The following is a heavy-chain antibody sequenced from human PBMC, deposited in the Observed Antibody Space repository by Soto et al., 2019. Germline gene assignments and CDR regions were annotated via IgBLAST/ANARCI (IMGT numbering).Heavy chain of an antibody. Sequence: QVQLVQSGAEVKKPGASVKVSCKTSGYTFTNYYMHWVRQAPGQGLEWMAIINPSGGNTNYTQKSQGRGTKTRHPSPRTVCVEVSVLRSEETAAYYWGGAGSVVVMTYRFDAWGKGTLVTVPS. CDR3: GGAGSVVVMTYRFDA. J-gene: IGHJ5*02. D-gene: IGHD2-21*01. CDR2: INPSGGNT. V-gene: IGHV1-46*01. CDR1: GYTFTNYY.